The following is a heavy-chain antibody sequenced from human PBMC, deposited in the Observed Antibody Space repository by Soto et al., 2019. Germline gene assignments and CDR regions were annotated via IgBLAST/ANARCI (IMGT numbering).Heavy chain of an antibody. Sequence: ASVKVSCKASGYTFTSYYMHWVRQAPGQGLEWMGIINPSGGSTSYAQKFQGRVTMTRDTSTSTVYMELSSLRSEDTAVYYCARDPHPPHDYYYGMDVWGQGTTVTVSS. CDR3: ARDPHPPHDYYYGMDV. CDR2: INPSGGST. CDR1: GYTFTSYY. J-gene: IGHJ6*02. V-gene: IGHV1-46*01.